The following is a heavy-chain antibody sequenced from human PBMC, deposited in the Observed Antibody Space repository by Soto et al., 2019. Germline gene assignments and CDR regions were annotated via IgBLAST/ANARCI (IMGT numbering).Heavy chain of an antibody. J-gene: IGHJ6*02. CDR1: GGTFNNFA. CDR2: IMPVFHTT. V-gene: IGHV1-69*01. CDR3: ATATISPVSATLYPYGMDV. Sequence: QVQLVQSGAEVKKPGSSVKVSCPASGGTFNNFAFTWVRQAPGQGLEWLGGIMPVFHTTNIAQTFQDRITVTADDFTTTVYMEMTSLRYDDTAVYYCATATISPVSATLYPYGMDVWGQGTTVTVSS. D-gene: IGHD6-25*01.